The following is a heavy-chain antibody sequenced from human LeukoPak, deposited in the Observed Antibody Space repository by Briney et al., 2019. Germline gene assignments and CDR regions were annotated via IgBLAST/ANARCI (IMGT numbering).Heavy chain of an antibody. J-gene: IGHJ4*02. CDR2: FYYTGTT. V-gene: IGHV4-39*01. Sequence: SETLSLTCTVSGGSVISTTYYWGWVRQPPGKGREYIGSFYYTGTTYYNPSRKVRVTISVDTSKNQVSLNLNSVTAAGTAVYYCARHRTTVTTPFDYWGQGTLVTVSS. D-gene: IGHD4-17*01. CDR3: ARHRTTVTTPFDY. CDR1: GGSVISTTYY.